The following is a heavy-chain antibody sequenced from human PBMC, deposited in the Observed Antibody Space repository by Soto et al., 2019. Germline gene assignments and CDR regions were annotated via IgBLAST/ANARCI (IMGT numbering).Heavy chain of an antibody. V-gene: IGHV3-23*01. CDR2: ISGSDGST. Sequence: EVQVLESGGDLVQPGGSLRLSCAASGFTFSSYAMTWVRQAPGKGLEWVSSISGSDGSTHYADSVKGRFTISRDNSKNTLYRQMNSLKADDTALYFCARVEQWLRRDVGDYWGQGTLVTVSS. CDR1: GFTFSSYA. J-gene: IGHJ4*02. D-gene: IGHD6-19*01. CDR3: ARVEQWLRRDVGDY.